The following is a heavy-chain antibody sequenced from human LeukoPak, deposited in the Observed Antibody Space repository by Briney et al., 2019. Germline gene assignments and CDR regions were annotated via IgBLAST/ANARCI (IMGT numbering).Heavy chain of an antibody. Sequence: NPSETLSLTCTVSGGSISSSSYYWGWIRQPPGKGLEWIGSIYYSGSTYYNPSLKSRVTISVDTPKNQFSLKLSSVTAADTAVYYCARVRGGAAAETGYFDYWGQGTLVTVSS. V-gene: IGHV4-39*07. CDR2: IYYSGST. CDR1: GGSISSSSYY. D-gene: IGHD6-13*01. J-gene: IGHJ4*02. CDR3: ARVRGGAAAETGYFDY.